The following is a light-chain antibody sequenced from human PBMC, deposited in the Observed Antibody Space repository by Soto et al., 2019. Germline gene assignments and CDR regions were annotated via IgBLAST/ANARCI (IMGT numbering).Light chain of an antibody. J-gene: IGKJ3*01. CDR3: QKYNSAPRT. V-gene: IGKV1-27*01. CDR1: QSISSY. CDR2: AAS. Sequence: DIQMTQSPSSLSASVGDRVTITCRSSQSISSYLNWYQQKPGKVPKLLIYAASTLQSGVPSRFSGSGSGTDFTLTISSLQPEDVATYYCQKYNSAPRTFGPGTKVDI.